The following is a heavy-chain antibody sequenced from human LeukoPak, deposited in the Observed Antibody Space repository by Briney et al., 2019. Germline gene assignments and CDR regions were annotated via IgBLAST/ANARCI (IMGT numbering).Heavy chain of an antibody. CDR1: GFTFSSYA. V-gene: IGHV3-23*01. Sequence: GGSLRLSCAASGFTFSSYAMSWVRQAPGKGLEWVSAVSGSGGSTYYADSVKGRFTISRDNSKNTLYLQMNSLRAEDTAVYYCARVGEGATFQFDYWGQGTLVTVSS. CDR3: ARVGEGATFQFDY. CDR2: VSGSGGST. D-gene: IGHD1-26*01. J-gene: IGHJ4*02.